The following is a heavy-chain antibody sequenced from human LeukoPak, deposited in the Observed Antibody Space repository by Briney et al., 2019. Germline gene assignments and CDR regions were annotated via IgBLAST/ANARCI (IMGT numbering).Heavy chain of an antibody. CDR1: GYSISSGYY. CDR2: IYHSGST. J-gene: IGHJ6*03. Sequence: SETLSLTCTVSGYSISSGYYWGWIRQPPGKGLEWIGSIYHSGSTYYNPSLKSRVTLSVDTSKKQFSLKLSSVAAADTAVYYCARGRWSPSLRYMDVWGKGTTVTVSS. V-gene: IGHV4-38-2*02. D-gene: IGHD3-3*01. CDR3: ARGRWSPSLRYMDV.